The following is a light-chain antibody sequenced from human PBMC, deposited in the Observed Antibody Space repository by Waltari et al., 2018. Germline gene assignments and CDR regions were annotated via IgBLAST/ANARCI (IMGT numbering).Light chain of an antibody. Sequence: EIVLTQSPATLSLSPGERATLSCRASQSVSSYLAWYQQKPGPAPRLLIYDASTSATGIPARFSGSGSGTDFTLTISSLEPEDFAVYYCQQRSNWPRTFGQGTKVEIK. V-gene: IGKV3-11*01. CDR3: QQRSNWPRT. CDR2: DAS. CDR1: QSVSSY. J-gene: IGKJ1*01.